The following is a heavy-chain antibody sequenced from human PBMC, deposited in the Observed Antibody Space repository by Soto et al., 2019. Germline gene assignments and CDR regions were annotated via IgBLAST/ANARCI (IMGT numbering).Heavy chain of an antibody. V-gene: IGHV3-7*01. CDR2: INQDGSDK. J-gene: IGHJ4*02. Sequence: GGSLRLSCAASGFPFSTFSTYWMSWVRQAPGKGLEWVANINQDGSDKYYVDSVKGRFTISRDNAKNSLYLQMNSLRVEDTAVYYCARSSPLGPPGYWGQGTLVTVSS. CDR1: GFPFSTFSTYW. CDR3: ARSSPLGPPGY.